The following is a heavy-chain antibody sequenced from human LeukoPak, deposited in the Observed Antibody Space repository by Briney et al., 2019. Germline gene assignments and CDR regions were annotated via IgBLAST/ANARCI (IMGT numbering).Heavy chain of an antibody. V-gene: IGHV4-61*08. CDR2: IYYCAST. CDR1: GVSISSGGYS. Sequence: PSETLSLTCAVSGVSISSGGYSWSWLRQPPGKGLERIAYIYYCASTNYHPSLQSRVTIPVDTPKTQFPLTLSSVTAADTAVYYCATQEVDGREVDLWGRGTLVTVSS. CDR3: ATQEVDGREVDL. J-gene: IGHJ2*01. D-gene: IGHD2-15*01.